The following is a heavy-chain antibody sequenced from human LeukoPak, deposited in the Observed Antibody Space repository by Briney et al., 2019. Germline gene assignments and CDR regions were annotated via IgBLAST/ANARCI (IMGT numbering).Heavy chain of an antibody. J-gene: IGHJ4*02. V-gene: IGHV3-23*01. CDR3: AKDGRHSSGWYNC. CDR1: GXTFSSYA. CDR2: ISGSGGST. Sequence: PGGSLRLSCAASGXTFSSYAMSWVRQAPGKGQEWVSAISGSGGSTYYADSVKGRFTISRDNSKNTLYLQMNSLRAEDTAVYYCAKDGRHSSGWYNCWGQGTLVTVSS. D-gene: IGHD6-19*01.